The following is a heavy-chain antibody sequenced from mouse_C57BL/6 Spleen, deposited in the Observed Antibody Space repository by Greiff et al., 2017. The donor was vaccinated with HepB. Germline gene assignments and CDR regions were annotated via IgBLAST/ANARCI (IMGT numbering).Heavy chain of an antibody. D-gene: IGHD1-1*01. Sequence: QVQLKQSGAELVRPGASVTLSCKASGYTFTDYEMHWVKQTPVHGLEWIGAIDPETGGTAYNQKFKGKAILTADKSSSTAYMELRSLTSEDSAVYYCTRWYYGSSAMDYWGQGTSVTVSS. CDR1: GYTFTDYE. CDR3: TRWYYGSSAMDY. J-gene: IGHJ4*01. V-gene: IGHV1-15*01. CDR2: IDPETGGT.